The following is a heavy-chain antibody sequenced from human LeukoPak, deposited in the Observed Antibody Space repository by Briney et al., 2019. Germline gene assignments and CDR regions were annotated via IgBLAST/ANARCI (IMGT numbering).Heavy chain of an antibody. CDR1: GGSISSSNW. CDR3: ARAGDRLLRRIFDY. J-gene: IGHJ4*02. D-gene: IGHD2-15*01. Sequence: SGTLSLTCAVSGGSISSSNWWGWVRQPPGKGLEWIGEIYHSGSTNYNPSLKSRVTISVDKSKNQFSLKLSSVTAADAVVYYCARAGDRLLRRIFDYWGQGTLVTVSS. CDR2: IYHSGST. V-gene: IGHV4-4*02.